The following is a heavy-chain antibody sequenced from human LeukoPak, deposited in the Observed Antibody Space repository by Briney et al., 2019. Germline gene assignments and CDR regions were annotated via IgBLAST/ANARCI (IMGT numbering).Heavy chain of an antibody. CDR2: ISHDGSNI. J-gene: IGHJ3*02. Sequence: GGSLRLSCAASGFTFSNHAMHWVRQAPGKGLKWVAVISHDGSNIYYGDSVKGRFTISRDNSKNTLDLQMNSLRAEDTAVYYCARETVTNHDAFDIWGQGAMVTVSS. V-gene: IGHV3-30-3*01. CDR3: ARETVTNHDAFDI. CDR1: GFTFSNHA. D-gene: IGHD4-11*01.